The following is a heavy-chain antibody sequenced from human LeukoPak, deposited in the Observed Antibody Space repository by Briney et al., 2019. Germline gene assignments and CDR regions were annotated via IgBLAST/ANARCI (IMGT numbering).Heavy chain of an antibody. V-gene: IGHV4-59*01. J-gene: IGHJ2*01. Sequence: PSETLSLTCTVSGGSISSYYWSWIRQPPGKGLEWIGYIYYSGSTNYNPSLKSRVTISVDTSKNQLSLKLSSVTAADTAVYYCATAKGSEYSSSSNWYFDLWGRGTLVTVSS. CDR1: GGSISSYY. CDR3: ATAKGSEYSSSSNWYFDL. D-gene: IGHD6-6*01. CDR2: IYYSGST.